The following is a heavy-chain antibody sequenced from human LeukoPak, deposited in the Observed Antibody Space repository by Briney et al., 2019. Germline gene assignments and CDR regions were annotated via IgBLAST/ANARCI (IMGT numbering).Heavy chain of an antibody. D-gene: IGHD3-9*01. Sequence: GGSLRLSCAASGFTFSSYSMNWVRQAPGKGLEWVSSISSSSYIYYADSVKGRFTISRDNAKNSLYLQMNSLRAEDTAVYYCARDSRYDTLTGYYTDYWGQGTLVTVSS. CDR1: GFTFSSYS. V-gene: IGHV3-21*01. CDR3: ARDSRYDTLTGYYTDY. J-gene: IGHJ4*02. CDR2: ISSSSYI.